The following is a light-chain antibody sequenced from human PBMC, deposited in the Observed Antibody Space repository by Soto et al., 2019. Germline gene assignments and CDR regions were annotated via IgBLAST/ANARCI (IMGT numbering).Light chain of an antibody. J-gene: IGKJ5*01. CDR1: QIVSSNY. CDR2: GAS. V-gene: IGKV3-20*01. CDR3: QQYNEWPIT. Sequence: EIVLTQSPGNLSLSPGERATLSCRASQIVSSNYVAWYQQKPGQAPRLLIYGASSRATGIPDRFSGSGSGTDFTLTITSLQSEDFAVYYCQQYNEWPITFGQGTRLEI.